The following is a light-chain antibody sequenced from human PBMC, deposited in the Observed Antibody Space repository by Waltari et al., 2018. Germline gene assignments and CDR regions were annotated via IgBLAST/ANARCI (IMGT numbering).Light chain of an antibody. CDR1: QDISNF. CDR3: QQHANLPYT. Sequence: DIQMTQSPSSLSASVGDRVTITCQASQDISNFLEWYQQKPGKAPRLLIYDASNLEPGVQSRFSGSGSGTHFTFTINSLQPEDIATYYCQQHANLPYTFGQGAKLEIK. V-gene: IGKV1-33*01. CDR2: DAS. J-gene: IGKJ2*01.